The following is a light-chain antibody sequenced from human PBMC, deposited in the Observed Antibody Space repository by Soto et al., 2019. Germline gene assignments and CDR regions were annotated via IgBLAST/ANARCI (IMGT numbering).Light chain of an antibody. CDR3: QQYNNPIT. CDR1: QNFGSSY. Sequence: TQSPDTVCLSPGDRATLSCRASQNFGSSYLAWYQQKPGQAPRLLIYGASTRATGIPARFSGSGSGTEFTLTISSLQSEDFAVYYCQQYNNPITFGQGTRLEIK. V-gene: IGKV3-15*01. J-gene: IGKJ5*01. CDR2: GAS.